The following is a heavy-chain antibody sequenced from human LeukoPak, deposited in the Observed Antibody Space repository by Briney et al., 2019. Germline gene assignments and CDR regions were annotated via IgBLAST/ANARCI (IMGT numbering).Heavy chain of an antibody. J-gene: IGHJ4*02. CDR1: GFTFTRHW. Sequence: PGGSLRLSCAASGFTFTRHWMGWVRQAPGKGLEWVASVKKDGNQYSVDSVKGRFIISRDNARNSLSLQMSSLRVEDTAIYFCARGPDYGDRLDYFDYWGQGTLVPVSS. CDR3: ARGPDYGDRLDYFDY. CDR2: VKKDGNQ. V-gene: IGHV3-7*01. D-gene: IGHD4-17*01.